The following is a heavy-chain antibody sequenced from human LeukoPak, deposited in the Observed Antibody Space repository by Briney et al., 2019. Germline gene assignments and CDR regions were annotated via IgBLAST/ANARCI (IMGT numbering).Heavy chain of an antibody. CDR2: ISDDGGNK. CDR1: GFTFSWYA. V-gene: IGHV3-30-3*01. J-gene: IGHJ3*02. D-gene: IGHD5-12*01. Sequence: GRSLRLSCAASGFTFSWYAMHWVRQAPGKGLEWVAIISDDGGNKEYTDSVKGRFTISRDNSKNTLYLQMSSLRTEDTAVYYCARDVKWLDAFDIWGQGTMLTVSS. CDR3: ARDVKWLDAFDI.